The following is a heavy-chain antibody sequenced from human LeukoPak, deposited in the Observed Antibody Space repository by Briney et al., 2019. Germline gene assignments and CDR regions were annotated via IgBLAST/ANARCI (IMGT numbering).Heavy chain of an antibody. J-gene: IGHJ6*03. Sequence: GGSLRLSCAASGFTFSSYGMHWVRQAPGKGLEWVAFIRYDGSNKYYADSVKGRFTISRDNSKNTLYLQMNSLRAEDTAVYYCARDPINGDDYYYYYMDVWGKGTTVTVSS. CDR3: ARDPINGDDYYYYYMDV. CDR1: GFTFSSYG. V-gene: IGHV3-30*02. D-gene: IGHD2-8*01. CDR2: IRYDGSNK.